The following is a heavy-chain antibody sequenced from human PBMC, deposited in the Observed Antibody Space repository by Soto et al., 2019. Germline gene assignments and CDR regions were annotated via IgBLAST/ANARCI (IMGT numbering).Heavy chain of an antibody. CDR3: ARVAFSYFGMDV. V-gene: IGHV4-4*07. CDR1: GGAISSYY. CDR2: VFSSGST. J-gene: IGHJ6*02. Sequence: KPSATLSLTCSVPGGAISSYYWSWVRQPAGKGLEWIGRVFSSGSTNYNASLKSRVTMSIDTSKNEVSLTLRSVTAADTGVYYCARVAFSYFGMDVWGPGTTVTVS. D-gene: IGHD3-3*02.